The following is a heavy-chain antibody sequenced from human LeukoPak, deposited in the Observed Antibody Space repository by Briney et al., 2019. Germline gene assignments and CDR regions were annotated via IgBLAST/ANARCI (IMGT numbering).Heavy chain of an antibody. CDR3: AKDFSTTVTTRGFDY. V-gene: IGHV3-30*18. Sequence: GGSLRLSCAASGLTFSSYGMHWVRQAPGKGLEWVAVISYDGSNKYYADSVKGRFTISRDNSKNTLYLQMNSLRAEDTAVYYCAKDFSTTVTTRGFDYWGQGTLVTVSS. CDR2: ISYDGSNK. D-gene: IGHD4-17*01. CDR1: GLTFSSYG. J-gene: IGHJ4*02.